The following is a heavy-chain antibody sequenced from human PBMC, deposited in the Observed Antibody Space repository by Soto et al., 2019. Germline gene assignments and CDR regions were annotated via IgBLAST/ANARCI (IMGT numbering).Heavy chain of an antibody. J-gene: IGHJ6*02. Sequence: QVQLVESGGGVVQPGRSLRLSCAASGFTFSSYGMHWVRQAPGKGLEWVAVISYDGSNKYYADSVKGRFTISRDNSKKTLYLQMNSLRAEDTAVYYCAKDRYGDYGLDYYYGMDVWGQGTTVTVSS. CDR3: AKDRYGDYGLDYYYGMDV. V-gene: IGHV3-30*18. CDR2: ISYDGSNK. CDR1: GFTFSSYG. D-gene: IGHD4-17*01.